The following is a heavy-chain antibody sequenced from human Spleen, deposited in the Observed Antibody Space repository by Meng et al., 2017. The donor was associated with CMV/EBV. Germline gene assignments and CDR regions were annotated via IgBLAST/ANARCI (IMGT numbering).Heavy chain of an antibody. Sequence: FGYTFTAFYRHWVRQAPGQRLEWMGRINPDSGYTDLPQRFQGRVTMTRDTSISTAYLDLSSLRSDDTAVYYCAKDLRDIVVLSAAQVWGQGTLVPSPQ. V-gene: IGHV1-2*06. D-gene: IGHD2-2*01. CDR3: AKDLRDIVVLSAAQV. J-gene: IGHJ4*02. CDR2: INPDSGYT. CDR1: GYTFTAFY.